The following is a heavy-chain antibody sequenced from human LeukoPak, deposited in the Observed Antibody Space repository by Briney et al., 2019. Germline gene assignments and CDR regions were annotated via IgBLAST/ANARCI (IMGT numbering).Heavy chain of an antibody. CDR2: ISSSSSYI. Sequence: PGGSLRLSCAASGFTFSSYSMNWVRQAPGKGLEWVSSISSSSSYIYYADSVKGRFTISRDNAKNSLYLQMNSLRAEDTAVYYCARDREPYYYYYYMDVWGKGTTVTVSS. V-gene: IGHV3-21*01. J-gene: IGHJ6*03. CDR3: ARDREPYYYYYYMDV. CDR1: GFTFSSYS. D-gene: IGHD1-14*01.